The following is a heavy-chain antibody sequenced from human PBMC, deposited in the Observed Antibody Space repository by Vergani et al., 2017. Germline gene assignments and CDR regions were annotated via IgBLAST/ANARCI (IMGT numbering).Heavy chain of an antibody. J-gene: IGHJ6*03. D-gene: IGHD2-2*01. CDR3: ARGWCSSTICYYYYYMDV. CDR2: ISNSGSTI. Sequence: EVQLVESGGGLVQPGGSLRLSCAASGFTFSNYEMNWVRQAPGKGLEWVSHISNSGSTIYYADSVKGRFTISRDNAKNSLSLQMNSLRAEDTAVYYCARGWCSSTICYYYYYMDVWGKGTTVTVSS. V-gene: IGHV3-48*03. CDR1: GFTFSNYE.